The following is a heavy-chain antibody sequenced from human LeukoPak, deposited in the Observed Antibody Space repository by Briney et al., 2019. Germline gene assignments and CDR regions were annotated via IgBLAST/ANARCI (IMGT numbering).Heavy chain of an antibody. CDR2: IYYSGST. CDR3: ARVVVSGWFDP. D-gene: IGHD2-15*01. Sequence: SETLSLTCTVSGGSISSYYWSWIRQPPGKGLEWIGYIYYSGSTNYNPSLKSRVTISVDASKNQFSLKLSSVTAADTAVYYCARVVVSGWFDPWGQGTLVTVSS. V-gene: IGHV4-59*01. CDR1: GGSISSYY. J-gene: IGHJ5*02.